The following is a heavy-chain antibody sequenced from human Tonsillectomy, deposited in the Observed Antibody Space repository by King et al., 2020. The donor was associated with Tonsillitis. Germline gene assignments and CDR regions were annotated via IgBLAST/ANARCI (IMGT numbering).Heavy chain of an antibody. Sequence: QLVQSGAEVKKPGASVKVSCKASGYTFTSYGISWVRQAPGQGLEWMGWISAYNGNTNYAQKLQGRVTMTTDTSTSTAYMELRSLRSDDTAVYYCARVGGVYAWYSSSWYGSYFDYWGQGTLVTVSS. CDR3: ARVGGVYAWYSSSWYGSYFDY. CDR1: GYTFTSYG. CDR2: ISAYNGNT. V-gene: IGHV1-18*01. D-gene: IGHD6-13*01. J-gene: IGHJ4*02.